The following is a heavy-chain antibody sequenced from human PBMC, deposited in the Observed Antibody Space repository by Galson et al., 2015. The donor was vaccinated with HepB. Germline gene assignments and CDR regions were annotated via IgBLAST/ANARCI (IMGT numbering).Heavy chain of an antibody. J-gene: IGHJ4*01. CDR2: INPNSGGT. V-gene: IGHV1-2*06. CDR1: GYTFTGYY. D-gene: IGHD6-13*01. Sequence: SVKVSCKASGYTFTGYYMHWVRQAPGQGLEWMGRINPNSGGTNXAQKXQGRVTMTRXXSXXTAYMELSRLRSDXXAVXXCASPTIAAAGTTLYYLDYWGXXTLVXXSS. CDR3: ASPTIAAAGTTLYYLDY.